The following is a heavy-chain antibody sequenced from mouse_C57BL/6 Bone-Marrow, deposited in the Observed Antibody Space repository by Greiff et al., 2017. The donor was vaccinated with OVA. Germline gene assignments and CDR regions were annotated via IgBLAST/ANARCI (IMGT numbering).Heavy chain of an antibody. CDR2: IYPGSGST. D-gene: IGHD1-1*01. CDR1: GYTFTSYW. CDR3: ATRYRGGYYFDY. J-gene: IGHJ2*01. V-gene: IGHV1-55*01. Sequence: QVQLQQSGAELVKPGASVKMSCKASGYTFTSYWITWVKQRPGQGLEWIGDIYPGSGSTNYNEKFKSKATLTVDTSSSTAYMQLSSLTSEDSAVYYCATRYRGGYYFDYWGQGTTLTVSS.